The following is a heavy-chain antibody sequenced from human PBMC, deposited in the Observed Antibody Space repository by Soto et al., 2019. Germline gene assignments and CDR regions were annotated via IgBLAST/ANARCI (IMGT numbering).Heavy chain of an antibody. D-gene: IGHD3-22*01. J-gene: IGHJ6*02. CDR1: GFTFSSYT. Sequence: GRYLRLCCAAPGFTFSSYTMNWVRQAPGKGLEWVSYISSSSSTIYYADSVKGRFTISRDNAKNSLYLQMNSLRDEDTAVYYCARVPDYYDSSGLNVCYYYGMDVWCQGTRGTVSS. CDR2: ISSSSSTI. CDR3: ARVPDYYDSSGLNVCYYYGMDV. V-gene: IGHV3-48*02.